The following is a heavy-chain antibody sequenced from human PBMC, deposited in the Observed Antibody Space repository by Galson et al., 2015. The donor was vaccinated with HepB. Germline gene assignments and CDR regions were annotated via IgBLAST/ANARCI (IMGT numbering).Heavy chain of an antibody. V-gene: IGHV3-9*01. D-gene: IGHD6-13*01. CDR3: AKERGSWSLLCYVDY. Sequence: SLRLSCAASGFTFGGYAMYWVRQAPGKGPEWVSGVSWNSDKIAYADSVRGRFTISRDNAKNSLYLQMNSLRVEDTALYYCAKERGSWSLLCYVDYWGQGTLVTVSS. CDR2: VSWNSDKI. J-gene: IGHJ4*02. CDR1: GFTFGGYA.